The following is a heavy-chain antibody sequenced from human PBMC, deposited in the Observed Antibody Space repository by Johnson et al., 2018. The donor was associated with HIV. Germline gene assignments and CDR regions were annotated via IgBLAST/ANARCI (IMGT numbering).Heavy chain of an antibody. Sequence: QVHLVESGGGLVQPGGSLRLPCASSGFTFSRYAMHWVRQAPGKGLEWVALISYDGTNKYYADSVKGRFTISRDNSKNTLYLQMNSLRAEDTAVYYCALEAVRSTDAFDIWGQGTMVTVSS. V-gene: IGHV3-30-3*01. CDR2: ISYDGTNK. CDR3: ALEAVRSTDAFDI. J-gene: IGHJ3*02. CDR1: GFTFSRYA. D-gene: IGHD3-10*01.